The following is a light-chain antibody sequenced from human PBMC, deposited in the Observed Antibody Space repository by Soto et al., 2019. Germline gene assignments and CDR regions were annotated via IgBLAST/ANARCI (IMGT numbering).Light chain of an antibody. CDR3: QKYGSSSIN. Sequence: DIQMTQSPSSLSASVGDRVTITCQASQNINNYLNWYQQKPGRAPKLLIYDASNLEAGVPSRFRGSGSGTDFTLTISRLEPEDFAVYYCQKYGSSSINFGQGKRREIK. CDR1: QNINNY. J-gene: IGKJ5*01. V-gene: IGKV1-33*01. CDR2: DAS.